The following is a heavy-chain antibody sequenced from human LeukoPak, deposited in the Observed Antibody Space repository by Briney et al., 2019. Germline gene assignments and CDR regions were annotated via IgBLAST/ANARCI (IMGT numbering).Heavy chain of an antibody. V-gene: IGHV1-2*02. CDR1: GYTFTCYY. CDR2: INPNSGGT. Sequence: ASVKVSCKASGYTFTCYYMHWVRQAPGQGREWMGWINPNSGGTNYAQKFQGRVAMTRDTSISTAYMELSRLRSDDTAVYYCARGRYYDFWSRSGMDVWGQGTTVTVSS. J-gene: IGHJ6*02. CDR3: ARGRYYDFWSRSGMDV. D-gene: IGHD3-3*01.